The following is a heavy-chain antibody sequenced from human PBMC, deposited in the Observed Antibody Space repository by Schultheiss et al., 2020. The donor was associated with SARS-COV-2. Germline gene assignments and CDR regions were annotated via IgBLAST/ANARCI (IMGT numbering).Heavy chain of an antibody. CDR3: ARHPSRTGREYTYGDYYFDY. J-gene: IGHJ4*02. D-gene: IGHD5-18*01. CDR2: INHSGTT. V-gene: IGHV4-34*01. Sequence: SETLSLTCAVYGGSFSGYYWSWIRQPPGKGLEWIGEINHSGTTNYNPSLKSRVTTNYNPSLKSRVTISVDTSSNQFSLKLTSVTAADTAVYFCARHPSRTGREYTYGDYYFDYWGQGTLVTVSS. CDR1: GGSFSGYY.